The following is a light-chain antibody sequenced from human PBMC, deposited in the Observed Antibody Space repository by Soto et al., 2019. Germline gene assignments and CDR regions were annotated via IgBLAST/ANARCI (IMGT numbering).Light chain of an antibody. J-gene: IGKJ2*01. V-gene: IGKV1-39*01. CDR2: AAS. CDR3: QQSYSTPYT. Sequence: DIQMTQSQSSLSASVGDRVTITCRASQSISSYLNWYQQKPGKAPKLLIYAASSLQSGVPSRFSGSGSGTDFTLTISSLQPEDFATYYCQQSYSTPYTFGQGPRWIS. CDR1: QSISSY.